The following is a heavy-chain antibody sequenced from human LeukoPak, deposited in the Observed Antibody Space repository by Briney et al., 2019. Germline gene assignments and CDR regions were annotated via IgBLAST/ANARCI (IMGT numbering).Heavy chain of an antibody. J-gene: IGHJ6*02. V-gene: IGHV1-18*01. CDR2: ISAYNGDT. CDR3: ARGQNGPAYYYGMDV. CDR1: GYTFTSYG. Sequence: ASVKVSCKASGYTFTSYGISWVRQAPGQGLEWMGWISAYNGDTNYAQKLQGRVTMTTDTSTSTAYMELRSLRSDDTAVYYCARGQNGPAYYYGMDVWGQGTTVTVSS.